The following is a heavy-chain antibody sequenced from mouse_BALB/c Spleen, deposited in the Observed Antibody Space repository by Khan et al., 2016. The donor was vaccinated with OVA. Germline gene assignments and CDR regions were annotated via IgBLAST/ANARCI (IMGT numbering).Heavy chain of an antibody. Sequence: QIQLVQSGPELKKPGETVKISCKASGYIFTNYGMNWVKQAPGKGLKWRGWKNTNTGEPTFAEEFKERFAFSLETSTNTAYLQINSLKNEDTATSCCGAGYNMYGYSIDYWGQGTSVTVSA. CDR1: GYIFTNYG. CDR3: GAGYNMYGYSIDY. D-gene: IGHD1-2*01. CDR2: KNTNTGEP. V-gene: IGHV9-3*02. J-gene: IGHJ4*01.